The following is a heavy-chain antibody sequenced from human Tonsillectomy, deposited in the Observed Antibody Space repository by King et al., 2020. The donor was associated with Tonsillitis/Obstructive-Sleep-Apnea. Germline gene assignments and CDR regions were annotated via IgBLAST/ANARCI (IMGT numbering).Heavy chain of an antibody. CDR1: GYSFTTYW. J-gene: IGHJ6*03. CDR3: ARHEDASGRNYMDV. V-gene: IGHV5-51*01. Sequence: VQLVESGAEVKKPGESLRISCKGSGYSFTTYWIGWVRQMPGKGLEWMGIIYPSDSDTRYSPSFQGQVTISADKSISTAYLQWSSLKAADTAMYYCARHEDASGRNYMDVWGKGTTVTVSS. CDR2: IYPSDSDT. D-gene: IGHD3-10*01.